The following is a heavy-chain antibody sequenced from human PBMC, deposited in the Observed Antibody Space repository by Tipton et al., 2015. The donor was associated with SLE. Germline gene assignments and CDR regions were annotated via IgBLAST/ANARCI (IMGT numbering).Heavy chain of an antibody. D-gene: IGHD6-13*01. Sequence: QSGAEVKKPGASVKVSCKASGYTFTTYYMHWVRQAPGQGLEWMGIINPSGGSTSYAQKFQGRVTMTRDTSTSTVYMELSSLISEDTAVYYCARALLAAAGVDYWGQGTLVTVSS. CDR2: INPSGGST. V-gene: IGHV1-46*01. CDR3: ARALLAAAGVDY. CDR1: GYTFTTYY. J-gene: IGHJ4*02.